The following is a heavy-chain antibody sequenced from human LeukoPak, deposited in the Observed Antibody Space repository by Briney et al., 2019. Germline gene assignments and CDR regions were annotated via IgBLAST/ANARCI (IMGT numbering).Heavy chain of an antibody. CDR1: GFTFNTYW. J-gene: IGHJ4*02. D-gene: IGHD5/OR15-5a*01. V-gene: IGHV3-74*01. Sequence: GGSLRLSCAASGFTFNTYWMHWVRQAPGKGLVWVSRLHTDGSYTSYADSVKGRFTISRDNTKNTLYLQMNSLRAEDTAVYYCATSVYDSRYYFDYWGQGTLVTVSS. CDR3: ATSVYDSRYYFDY. CDR2: LHTDGSYT.